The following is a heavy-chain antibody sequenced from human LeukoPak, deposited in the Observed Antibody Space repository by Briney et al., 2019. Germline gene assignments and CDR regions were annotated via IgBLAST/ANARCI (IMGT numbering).Heavy chain of an antibody. CDR2: IKSKTDGGTT. D-gene: IGHD3-22*01. J-gene: IGHJ3*02. CDR1: GFTFSSYA. Sequence: PGGSLRLSCAASGFTFSSYAMSWVRQAPGKGLEWVGRIKSKTDGGTTDYAAPVKGRFTISRDVSKNTLYLQMNSLKTEDTAVYYCTTADSSGYYYVGDAFDIWGQGTMVTVSS. CDR3: TTADSSGYYYVGDAFDI. V-gene: IGHV3-15*01.